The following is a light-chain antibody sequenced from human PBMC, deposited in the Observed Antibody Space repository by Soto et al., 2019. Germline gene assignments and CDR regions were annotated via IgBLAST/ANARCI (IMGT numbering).Light chain of an antibody. CDR2: AAS. CDR3: QQYNSFSKT. V-gene: IGKV1-5*01. Sequence: DIQMTQSPYTLSASVGDRVTITCRASQSISGWLAWYQQKPGKAPNLLIYAASTLETGVPSRFSGSGYGTEFTLTIASLQPDDSASYYCQQYNSFSKTFGRGTKVDIK. J-gene: IGKJ1*01. CDR1: QSISGW.